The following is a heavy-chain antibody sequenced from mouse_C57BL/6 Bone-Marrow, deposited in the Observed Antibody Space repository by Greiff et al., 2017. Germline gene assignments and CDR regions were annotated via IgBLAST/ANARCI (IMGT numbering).Heavy chain of an antibody. Sequence: EVKLMESGEGLVKPGGSLKLSCAASGFTFSSYAMSWVRQTPEKRLEWVAYISSGGDYIYYADTVKGRFTISRDNARNTLYLQMSSLKSEDTAMYYCTRGYYSNAWVAYWGQGTLVTVSA. D-gene: IGHD2-5*01. CDR2: ISSGGDYI. CDR3: TRGYYSNAWVAY. V-gene: IGHV5-9-1*02. J-gene: IGHJ3*01. CDR1: GFTFSSYA.